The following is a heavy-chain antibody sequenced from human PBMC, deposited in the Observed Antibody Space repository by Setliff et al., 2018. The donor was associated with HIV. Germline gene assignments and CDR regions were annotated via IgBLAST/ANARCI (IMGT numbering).Heavy chain of an antibody. J-gene: IGHJ3*02. Sequence: PSETLSLTCTVSGGSISSGGYYWSWIRQHPGKGLEWIGYIYYSGSSYYNPSVRSRVIMSLDTSENHFSLKLRSVTAADTAVYYCARDESTAIDAFDIWGQGTMVTVSS. CDR2: IYYSGSS. V-gene: IGHV4-31*03. CDR3: ARDESTAIDAFDI. D-gene: IGHD5-18*01. CDR1: GGSISSGGYY.